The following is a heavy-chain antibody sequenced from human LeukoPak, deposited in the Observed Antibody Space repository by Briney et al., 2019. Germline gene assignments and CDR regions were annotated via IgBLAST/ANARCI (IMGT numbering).Heavy chain of an antibody. CDR3: ARGAGWYNY. CDR2: INYSGST. Sequence: PSETLSLTCTVSGDSMNSHYWSWLRQPPWKGLEWIAYINYSGSTNYNPSLKSRVTISVDTSKKEFSLKLSSVTAADTAVYYCARGAGWYNYWGQGTLVTVSS. D-gene: IGHD6-19*01. V-gene: IGHV4-59*11. CDR1: GDSMNSHY. J-gene: IGHJ4*02.